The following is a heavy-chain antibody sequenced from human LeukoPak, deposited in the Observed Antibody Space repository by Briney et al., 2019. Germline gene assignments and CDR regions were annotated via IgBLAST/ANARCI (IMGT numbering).Heavy chain of an antibody. D-gene: IGHD6-13*01. CDR2: IIPILGIA. V-gene: IGHV1-69*04. CDR1: GYTFTSYY. CDR3: ARDPREKPGIAAAGTDY. J-gene: IGHJ4*02. Sequence: ASVKVSCKASGYTFTSYYMHWVRQAPGQGLEWMGRIIPILGIANYAQKFQGRVTITADKSTSTAYMELSSLRSEDTAVYYCARDPREKPGIAAAGTDYWGRGTLATVPP.